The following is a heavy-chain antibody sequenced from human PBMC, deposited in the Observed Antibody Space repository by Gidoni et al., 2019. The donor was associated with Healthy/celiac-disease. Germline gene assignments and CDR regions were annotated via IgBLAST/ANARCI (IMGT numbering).Heavy chain of an antibody. CDR3: AMATIWDDAFDI. V-gene: IGHV4-34*01. J-gene: IGHJ3*02. CDR2: INHSGST. CDR1: GGSFSGYY. D-gene: IGHD5-12*01. Sequence: QVQLQQWGAGLLKPSETLSLTCAVYGGSFSGYYWSWIRQPPGKGLEWIGEINHSGSTNYNPSLKSRVTISVDTSKNQFSLKLSSVTAADTAVYYCAMATIWDDAFDIWGQGTMVTVSS.